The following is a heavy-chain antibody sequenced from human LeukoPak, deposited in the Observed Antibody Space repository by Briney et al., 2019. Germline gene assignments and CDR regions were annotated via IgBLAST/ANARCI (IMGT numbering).Heavy chain of an antibody. D-gene: IGHD6-13*01. CDR3: ASHSSWGY. J-gene: IGHJ4*02. V-gene: IGHV3-48*03. Sequence: PGGXLRLSCAASGFTFSSYEMNWVRQAPGKGLEWVSYISSSGSTIYYADSVKGRFTISRDNAKNSLHLQMNSLRAEDSAVYYCASHSSWGYWGQGTLVTVSS. CDR1: GFTFSSYE. CDR2: ISSSGSTI.